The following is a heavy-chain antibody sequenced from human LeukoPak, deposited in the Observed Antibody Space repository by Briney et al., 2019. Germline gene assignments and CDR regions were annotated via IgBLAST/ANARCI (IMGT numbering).Heavy chain of an antibody. V-gene: IGHV1-46*01. CDR1: GYTFTSYY. CDR2: INPSGGST. D-gene: IGHD2-15*01. Sequence: ASVKVSCKASGYTFTSYYMHWVRQAPGQGLEWMGIINPSGGSTSYAQKFQGRVTMTRDTSTSTVYMELSSLRDEDTAVYYCARDGQYCSGGTCYTDFWGQGTLVTVSS. CDR3: ARDGQYCSGGTCYTDF. J-gene: IGHJ4*02.